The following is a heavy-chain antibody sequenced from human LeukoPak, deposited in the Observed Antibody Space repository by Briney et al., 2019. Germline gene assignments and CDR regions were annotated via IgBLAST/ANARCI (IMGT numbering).Heavy chain of an antibody. Sequence: PGGSLRLSCAASGFTFSSDAMSWVRQAPGKGLEWVSAISGSGGSTYYADSVKGRFTISRDNSKNTLYLQMNSLRAEDTAVYYCAKDQAVAGSWGYNWFDPWGQGTLVTVSS. CDR2: ISGSGGST. CDR3: AKDQAVAGSWGYNWFDP. D-gene: IGHD6-19*01. CDR1: GFTFSSDA. J-gene: IGHJ5*02. V-gene: IGHV3-23*01.